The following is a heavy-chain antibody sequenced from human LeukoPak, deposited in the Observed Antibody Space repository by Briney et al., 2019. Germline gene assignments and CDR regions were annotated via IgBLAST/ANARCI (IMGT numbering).Heavy chain of an antibody. CDR1: GYTFTGYY. D-gene: IGHD6-19*01. CDR2: INPNSGGT. Sequence: ASVKVSCKASGYTFTGYYMHWVRQAPGQGLEWMGWINPNSGGTNYAQKFQGRVTMTRDTSISTAYPELSRLRSGDTAVYYCARAPSIAVAGTSIWGQGTMVTVSS. V-gene: IGHV1-2*02. CDR3: ARAPSIAVAGTSI. J-gene: IGHJ3*02.